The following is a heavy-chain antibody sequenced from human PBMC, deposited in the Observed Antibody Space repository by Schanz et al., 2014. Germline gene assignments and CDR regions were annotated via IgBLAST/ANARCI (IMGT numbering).Heavy chain of an antibody. V-gene: IGHV3-48*01. CDR3: ARDRGYCSGGSCLTFDY. J-gene: IGHJ4*02. D-gene: IGHD2-15*01. CDR2: ISSSGTTI. Sequence: VQLVESGGGLIQPGGSLRLSCTASGFAFSSYSMNWVRQAPGKGLEWVSYISSSGTTIYYADSVKGRFTISRDNAKNSLFLQMNSLRVEDTAVYYCARDRGYCSGGSCLTFDYWGQGTLVTVSS. CDR1: GFAFSSYS.